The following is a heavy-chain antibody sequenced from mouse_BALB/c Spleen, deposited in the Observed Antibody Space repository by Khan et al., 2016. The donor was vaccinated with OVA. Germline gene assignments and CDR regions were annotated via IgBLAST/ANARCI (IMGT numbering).Heavy chain of an antibody. J-gene: IGHJ3*01. CDR1: GYTFTDYV. CDR3: ARAGWDVFAY. Sequence: QVQLQQSGPELVKPGASVKMSCKASGYTFTDYVMNWVKQRNGQGLEWIGQIYTGSDSTYYNEKFKGKATLTADRYSSTAYMQLSNLTTEDSAFYFCARAGWDVFAYWGQGTLVTVSA. D-gene: IGHD4-1*01. V-gene: IGHV1-77*01. CDR2: IYTGSDST.